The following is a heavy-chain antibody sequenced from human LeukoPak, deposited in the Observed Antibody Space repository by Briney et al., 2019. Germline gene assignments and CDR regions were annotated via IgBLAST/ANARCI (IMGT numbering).Heavy chain of an antibody. CDR1: GFTFSSYT. CDR3: ARIGAYCSGGSCYIDY. V-gene: IGHV3-7*01. J-gene: IGHJ4*02. CDR2: INQDGSEK. Sequence: PGGSLRLSCAASGFTFSSYTMNWVRQAPGKGLQWVTNINQDGSEKQYVDSVKGRLTISRDNAKNSLFLQMNSLRAEDTAVYYCARIGAYCSGGSCYIDYWGQGTLVTVSS. D-gene: IGHD2-15*01.